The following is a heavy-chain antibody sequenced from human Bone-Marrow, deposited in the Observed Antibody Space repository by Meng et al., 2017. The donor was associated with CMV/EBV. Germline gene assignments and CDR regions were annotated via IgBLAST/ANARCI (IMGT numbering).Heavy chain of an antibody. CDR1: GGSFSAYY. D-gene: IGHD2-2*01. CDR3: ARDLMLDQLLSGYYYYGMDV. CDR2: INHSGST. V-gene: IGHV4-34*01. Sequence: GSLRLSCAVYGGSFSAYYWSWIRQPPGKGLEWIGEINHSGSTNYNPSLKSRVTISADTSKNQFSLKLSSVTAADTAVYYCARDLMLDQLLSGYYYYGMDVWGQGTTVTVSS. J-gene: IGHJ6*02.